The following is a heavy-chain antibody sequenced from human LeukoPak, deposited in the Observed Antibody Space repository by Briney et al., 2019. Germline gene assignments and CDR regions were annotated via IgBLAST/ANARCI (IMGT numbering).Heavy chain of an antibody. J-gene: IGHJ4*02. CDR2: ISSSGSTI. CDR1: GFTFSDYY. D-gene: IGHD6-19*01. Sequence: KAGGSLRLSCAASGFTFSDYYMSWIRQAPGKGLEWVSYISSSGSTIYYADSVKGRFTISRDNAKNSLYLQMNSLRAEDTAVYYCASRSPEWLVHPGDYWGQGTLVTVSS. V-gene: IGHV3-11*01. CDR3: ASRSPEWLVHPGDY.